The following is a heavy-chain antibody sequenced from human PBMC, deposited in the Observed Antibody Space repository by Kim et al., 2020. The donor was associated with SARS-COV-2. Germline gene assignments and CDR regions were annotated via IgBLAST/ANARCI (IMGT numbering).Heavy chain of an antibody. CDR1: GGTFSSYA. Sequence: SVKVSCKASGGTFSSYAISWVRQAPGQGLEWMGGIIPIFGTANYAQKFQGRVTITADESTSTAYMELSSLRSEDTAVYYCARERASGSPYFDYWGQGTLVTVSS. J-gene: IGHJ4*02. CDR3: ARERASGSPYFDY. CDR2: IIPIFGTA. V-gene: IGHV1-69*13. D-gene: IGHD1-26*01.